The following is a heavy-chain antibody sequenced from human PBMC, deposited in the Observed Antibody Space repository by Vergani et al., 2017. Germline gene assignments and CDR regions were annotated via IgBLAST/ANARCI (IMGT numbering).Heavy chain of an antibody. J-gene: IGHJ4*02. CDR3: ARETRFGYSYGYR. V-gene: IGHV4-30-4*01. CDR1: GGSISSGDYY. D-gene: IGHD5-18*01. CDR2: IYYSGST. Sequence: QVQLQESGPGLVKPSETLSLTCTVSGGSISSGDYYWSWIRQPPGKGLEWIGYIYYSGSTYYNPSLKSRVTISVDTSKNQFSLKLSSVIAADTAVYYCARETRFGYSYGYRWGQGTLVTVSS.